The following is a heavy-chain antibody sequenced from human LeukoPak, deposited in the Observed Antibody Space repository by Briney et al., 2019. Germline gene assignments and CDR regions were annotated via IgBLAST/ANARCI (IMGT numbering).Heavy chain of an antibody. CDR2: INSDGSIT. J-gene: IGHJ4*02. CDR3: ARVRAKFSPHFDN. Sequence: GGSLRLSCAASGFTFSSYWMHWVRQAPGKGLMWVSRINSDGSITNYADSVKGRFTISRDNAKNTLYLQMNSLRAEDTAVYYCARVRAKFSPHFDNWGQGTLVTVSS. CDR1: GFTFSSYW. D-gene: IGHD4/OR15-4a*01. V-gene: IGHV3-74*01.